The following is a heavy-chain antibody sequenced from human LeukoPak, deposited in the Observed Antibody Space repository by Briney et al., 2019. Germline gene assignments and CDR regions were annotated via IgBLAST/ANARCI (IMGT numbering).Heavy chain of an antibody. J-gene: IGHJ4*02. D-gene: IGHD4-17*01. Sequence: SETLSLTCTVSGGSISSSSYYWSWIRQPPGKGLEWIGYIYYSGSTNYNPSLKSRVTISVDTSKNQFSLKLSSVTAADTAVYYCARARRMTTVTAYYFDYWGQGTLVTVSS. CDR1: GGSISSSSYY. CDR2: IYYSGST. CDR3: ARARRMTTVTAYYFDY. V-gene: IGHV4-61*01.